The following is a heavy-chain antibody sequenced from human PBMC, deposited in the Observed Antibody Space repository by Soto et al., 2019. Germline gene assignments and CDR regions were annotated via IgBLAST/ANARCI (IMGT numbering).Heavy chain of an antibody. Sequence: QVQLVQSGAEVKKPGASVKVSCRNSGYPFTHYYIHWVRQAPGQGLEWLGIINPDSGSTNYAQDFHGRVTLTMYKSTTTVYMERSGLIAEDTFIVYCAGDLSAGAHGGQGTRVTVSS. J-gene: IGHJ4*02. CDR2: INPDSGST. D-gene: IGHD6-13*01. V-gene: IGHV1-46*01. CDR1: GYPFTHYY. CDR3: AGDLSAGAH.